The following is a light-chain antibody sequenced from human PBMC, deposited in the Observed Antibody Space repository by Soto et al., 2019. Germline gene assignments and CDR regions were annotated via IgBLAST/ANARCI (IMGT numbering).Light chain of an antibody. J-gene: IGLJ1*01. V-gene: IGLV2-14*01. CDR1: SSDVGGYNY. CDR2: DVS. CDR3: SSYTSSSTPV. Sequence: QSLLTQPASVSGSPGQSIPISCAGTSSDVGGYNYVSWYQQHPGKAPKLMIYDVSNRPSGVSNRFSGSKSGNTASLTISGLQAEDEADYYCSSYTSSSTPVFGTGTKVTVL.